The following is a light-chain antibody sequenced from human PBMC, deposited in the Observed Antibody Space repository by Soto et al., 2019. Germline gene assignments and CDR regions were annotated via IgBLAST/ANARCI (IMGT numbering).Light chain of an antibody. CDR1: RSVSSH. V-gene: IGKV3-11*01. CDR3: RQRSNSPIT. CDR2: DAS. Sequence: EIVLTQSRATLSLSPAESATLSCRATRSVSSHLAWYPQKPGQAPRLLIYDASSRPADIPAMFSGSGAGPDCTRTISSLEPEDVALAYCRQRSNSPITFCQGTRLEIK. J-gene: IGKJ5*01.